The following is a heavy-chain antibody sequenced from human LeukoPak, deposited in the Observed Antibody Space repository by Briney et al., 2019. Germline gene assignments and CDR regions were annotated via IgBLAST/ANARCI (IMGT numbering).Heavy chain of an antibody. CDR2: MNPNSGNT. D-gene: IGHD6-13*01. CDR3: ARVRSSSWHRIPLGHAFDI. CDR1: GYTFTSYD. V-gene: IGHV1-8*03. Sequence: VASVKVSCEASGYTFTSYDINWVRQATGQGLEWMGWMNPNSGNTGYAQKFQGRVTITRNTSISTAYMELSSLRSEDTAVYYCARVRSSSWHRIPLGHAFDIWGQGTMVTVSS. J-gene: IGHJ3*02.